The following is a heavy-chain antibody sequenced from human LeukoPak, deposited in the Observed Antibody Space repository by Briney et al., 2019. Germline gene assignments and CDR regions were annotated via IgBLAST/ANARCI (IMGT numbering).Heavy chain of an antibody. CDR3: ARDLPVAGTDY. Sequence: PGGSLRLSCAASGFTFSSYGMRWVRQAPGKGLECVSVIYSDDNTYYADSVKGRFTISRDNSKNTLYLQMNSLRAEDTAVYYCARDLPVAGTDYWGQGTLVTVSS. CDR2: IYSDDNT. D-gene: IGHD6-19*01. CDR1: GFTFSSYG. V-gene: IGHV3-53*01. J-gene: IGHJ4*02.